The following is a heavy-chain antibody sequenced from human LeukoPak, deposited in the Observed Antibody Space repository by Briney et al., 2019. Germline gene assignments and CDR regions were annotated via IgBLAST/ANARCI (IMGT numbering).Heavy chain of an antibody. V-gene: IGHV3-15*01. CDR2: IKRKTDGETT. CDR3: TADLPPPRGYDYPFDY. Sequence: GGSLRLSCAASGFTFSNAWMSWVRQAPGKGLECVGRIKRKTDGETTDYAAPVKGRFTISRDESKNMFYLQMNSLKSEDTAVYYCTADLPPPRGYDYPFDYWGQGSLVTVSS. CDR1: GFTFSNAW. J-gene: IGHJ4*02. D-gene: IGHD5-12*01.